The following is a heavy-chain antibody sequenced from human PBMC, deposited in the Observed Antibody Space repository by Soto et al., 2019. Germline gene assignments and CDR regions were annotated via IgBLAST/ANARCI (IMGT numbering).Heavy chain of an antibody. Sequence: GGSLRLSCAASGFTFSSYSMNWVRQAPGKGLEWVSSISSSSSYIYYADSVKGRFTISRDNAKNSLYLQMNSLRAEDTAVYYCARAAYNWNDVDVNWFDPWGQGTLVTVSS. J-gene: IGHJ5*02. CDR2: ISSSSSYI. CDR3: ARAAYNWNDVDVNWFDP. V-gene: IGHV3-21*01. D-gene: IGHD1-1*01. CDR1: GFTFSSYS.